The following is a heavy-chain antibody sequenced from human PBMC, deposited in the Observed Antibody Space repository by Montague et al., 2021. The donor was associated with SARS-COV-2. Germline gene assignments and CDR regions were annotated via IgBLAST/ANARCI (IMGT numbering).Heavy chain of an antibody. Sequence: SETLSLTCSVSGDSVSSGRYFWTWVRPAPGKGLEWIGYIFYFGDVSYNPSLRSRVTISVDTSNNQFSLRLSSVTAADTARYYCARVGNYLGFYRGQGTLVTVSS. CDR1: GDSVSSGRYF. CDR3: ARVGNYLGFY. J-gene: IGHJ4*02. V-gene: IGHV4-61*01. CDR2: IFYFGDV. D-gene: IGHD3-10*01.